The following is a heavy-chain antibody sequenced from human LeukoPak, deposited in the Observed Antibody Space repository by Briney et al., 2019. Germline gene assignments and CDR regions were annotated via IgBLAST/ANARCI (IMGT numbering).Heavy chain of an antibody. CDR2: ISSSSSYI. D-gene: IGHD3-10*01. J-gene: IGHJ3*02. CDR3: AREEDESGAFDI. V-gene: IGHV3-21*01. Sequence: GGSLRLSCAASGFTFSSYSMNWVRQAPGKGLEWVSSISSSSSYIYYADSVKGRFTISRDNAKNSLYLQMNSLRAEDTAVYYCAREEDESGAFDIWGQGTMVTVSS. CDR1: GFTFSSYS.